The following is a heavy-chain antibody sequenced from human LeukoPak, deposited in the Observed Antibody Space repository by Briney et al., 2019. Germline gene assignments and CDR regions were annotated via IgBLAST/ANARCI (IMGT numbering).Heavy chain of an antibody. V-gene: IGHV3-64D*06. D-gene: IGHD3-9*01. CDR3: VKDLTGTWSFDY. CDR2: IGPNGAST. J-gene: IGHJ4*02. CDR1: GFTFSNHF. Sequence: GGSLRLSCSTSGFTFSNHFMHWVRQAPGKGLEYVSSIGPNGASTLYADSVKGRFTISRDNSKNALYLQLTSLRLEDTALYYCVKDLTGTWSFDYWGQGTQVTVSS.